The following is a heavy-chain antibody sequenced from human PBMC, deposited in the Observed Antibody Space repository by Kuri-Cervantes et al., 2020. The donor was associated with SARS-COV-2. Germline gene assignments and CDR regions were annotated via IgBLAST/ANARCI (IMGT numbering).Heavy chain of an antibody. CDR1: GFTVSSNY. CDR3: ARERLGGGSPSYYYYMDV. Sequence: GGSLRLSCAASGFTVSSNYMSWVRQAPGKGLEWVSVIYSCGSTYYADSVKGRFTISRDNSKNTLYLQMNSLRAEDTAVYYCARERLGGGSPSYYYYMDVWGKGTAVTVSS. D-gene: IGHD3-16*01. J-gene: IGHJ6*03. CDR2: IYSCGST. V-gene: IGHV3-66*03.